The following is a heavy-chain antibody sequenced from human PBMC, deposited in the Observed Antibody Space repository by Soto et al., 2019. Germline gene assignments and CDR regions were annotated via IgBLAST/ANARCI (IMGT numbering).Heavy chain of an antibody. CDR3: ARDLVASLPQKNTVTYFDY. CDR2: IIPIFGTA. V-gene: IGHV1-69*13. Sequence: GASVKVSCKASGGTFSSYAISWVRQAPGQGPEWMGGIIPIFGTANYAQKFQGRVTITADESTSTAYVELSSLRSEDTAVYYCARDLVASLPQKNTVTYFDYWGQGTLVTVSS. D-gene: IGHD4-17*01. J-gene: IGHJ4*02. CDR1: GGTFSSYA.